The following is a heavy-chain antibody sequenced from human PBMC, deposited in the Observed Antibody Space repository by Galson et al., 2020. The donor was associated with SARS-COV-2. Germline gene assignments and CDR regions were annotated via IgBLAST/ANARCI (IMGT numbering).Heavy chain of an antibody. D-gene: IGHD6-19*01. CDR1: GFSFSSYW. J-gene: IGHJ4*02. Sequence: LSLTCAASGFSFSSYWMTWVRQAPGKGLEWVANIKQDGSDKYYVDSVKGRFTISRDNAKNSLYLHMNSLRAEDTAVYYCARESYDSGWLDYWGEGTLVTVSS. V-gene: IGHV3-7*03. CDR3: ARESYDSGWLDY. CDR2: IKQDGSDK.